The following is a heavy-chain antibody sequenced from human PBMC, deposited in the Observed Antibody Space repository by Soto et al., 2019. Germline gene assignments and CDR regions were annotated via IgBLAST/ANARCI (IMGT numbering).Heavy chain of an antibody. V-gene: IGHV3-33*01. CDR2: IWYDGNNK. Sequence: QVQLVESGGGVVQPGRSLRLSCAASGFTFSSYGMHLVRQAPGKGLEWVAVIWYDGNNKYYADSVKGRITISRDNSKNTLYLQMNSLRAEDTAVYYCARDGFRDRGESLYYFDYWGQGTLVTVSS. J-gene: IGHJ4*02. CDR3: ARDGFRDRGESLYYFDY. CDR1: GFTFSSYG. D-gene: IGHD3-10*01.